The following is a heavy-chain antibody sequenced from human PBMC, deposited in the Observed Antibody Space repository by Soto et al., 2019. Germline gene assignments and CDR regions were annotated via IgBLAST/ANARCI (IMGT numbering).Heavy chain of an antibody. CDR2: ISWNSGSM. Sequence: GGSLRMTCAASEFAYDDYDRPWVRQAPGKGLEWVSGISWNSGSMGYADYVKGRLTVSRDNAKKSLYLQMNSLRAEETALYYFAKSGTGYGSSWPDYWAQGTLVTVSS. CDR3: AKSGTGYGSSWPDY. J-gene: IGHJ4*02. V-gene: IGHV3-9*01. D-gene: IGHD6-13*01. CDR1: EFAYDDYD.